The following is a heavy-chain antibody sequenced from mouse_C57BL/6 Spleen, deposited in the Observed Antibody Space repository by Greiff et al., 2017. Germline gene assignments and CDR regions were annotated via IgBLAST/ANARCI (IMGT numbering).Heavy chain of an antibody. J-gene: IGHJ4*01. CDR3: ARSPGSSYYYAVDY. CDR1: GYAFTNYL. Sequence: QVQLQQSGAELVRPGTSVKVSCKASGYAFTNYLIEWVKQRPGQGLEWIGVINPGSGGTNYNEKFKGKATLTADTSSSTAYMQLSSLTSEDSAVYFGARSPGSSYYYAVDYWGQGTSVTVAS. D-gene: IGHD1-1*01. V-gene: IGHV1-54*01. CDR2: INPGSGGT.